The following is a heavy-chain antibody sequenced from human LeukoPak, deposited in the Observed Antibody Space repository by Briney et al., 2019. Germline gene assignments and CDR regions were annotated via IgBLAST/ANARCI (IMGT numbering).Heavy chain of an antibody. CDR2: IYPSGST. D-gene: IGHD7-27*01. Sequence: SETLSLTCTVSGASLSSGSYYWSWIRQPAGKGLEWIGRIYPSGSTDYNPSLKRRVTISIDTSKNQFSLKQRSVTAADTAGSYRAGGDWGSPDYYHMDVWGKGATVTISS. CDR3: AGGDWGSPDYYHMDV. V-gene: IGHV4-61*02. CDR1: GASLSSGSYY. J-gene: IGHJ6*03.